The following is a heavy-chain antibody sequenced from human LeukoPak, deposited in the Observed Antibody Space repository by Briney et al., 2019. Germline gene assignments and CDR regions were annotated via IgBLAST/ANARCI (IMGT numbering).Heavy chain of an antibody. J-gene: IGHJ4*02. CDR3: ARDGQDIVVVPAANESYYFDY. CDR2: ISSSSSYI. D-gene: IGHD2-2*01. CDR1: GVTFSSYS. V-gene: IGHV3-21*01. Sequence: GGSLRLSCAASGVTFSSYSMNWVRHAPGKGLEWVSSISSSSSYIYYADSVKGRSTISRDNAKNSLYLQMNSLRAEDTAVYYCARDGQDIVVVPAANESYYFDYWGQGTLVTVSS.